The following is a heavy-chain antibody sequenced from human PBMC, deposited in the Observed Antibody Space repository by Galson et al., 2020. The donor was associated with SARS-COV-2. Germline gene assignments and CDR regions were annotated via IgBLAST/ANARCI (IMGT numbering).Heavy chain of an antibody. CDR3: AGPFDYYDSSGYYPWVYGMDV. CDR2: ISSSSSTI. Sequence: GGSLRLSCAASGFPFSSYSMNWVRQAPGKGLEWVSYISSSSSTIYYADSVKGRFTISRDNAKNSLYLQMNSLRDEDTAVYYCAGPFDYYDSSGYYPWVYGMDVWGQGTTVTVSS. CDR1: GFPFSSYS. D-gene: IGHD3-22*01. J-gene: IGHJ6*02. V-gene: IGHV3-48*02.